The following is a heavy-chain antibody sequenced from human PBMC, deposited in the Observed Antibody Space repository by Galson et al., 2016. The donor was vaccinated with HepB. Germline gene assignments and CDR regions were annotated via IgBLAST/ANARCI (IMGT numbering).Heavy chain of an antibody. V-gene: IGHV1-69*13. CDR2: IIPIFGTA. Sequence: SVKVSCKASGGTFSSFAINWVLQAPGQGLEWMGGIIPIFGTAKYAQKFQGRVTINADESTSTVYMELSSPTSEDTAVYYCAKDEGRRDCSGGSCFDDYWGQGTLVTVSS. CDR3: AKDEGRRDCSGGSCFDDY. D-gene: IGHD2-15*01. J-gene: IGHJ4*02. CDR1: GGTFSSFA.